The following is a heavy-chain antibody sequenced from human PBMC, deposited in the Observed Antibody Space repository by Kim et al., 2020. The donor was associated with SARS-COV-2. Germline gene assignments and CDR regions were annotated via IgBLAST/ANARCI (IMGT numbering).Heavy chain of an antibody. CDR3: ARGGRSSSWYVYYYYGMDV. CDR1: GGSFSGYY. J-gene: IGHJ6*02. V-gene: IGHV4-34*01. D-gene: IGHD6-13*01. CDR2: INHSGST. Sequence: SETLSLTCAVYGGSFSGYYWSWIRQSPGKGLEWIGEINHSGSTNYNPSLKSRVTISVDTSKNQFSLKLSSVTAADTAVYYCARGGRSSSWYVYYYYGMDVWGQGTTVTVSS.